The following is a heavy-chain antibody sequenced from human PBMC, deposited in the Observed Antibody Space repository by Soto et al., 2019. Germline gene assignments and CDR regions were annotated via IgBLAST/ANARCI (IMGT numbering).Heavy chain of an antibody. V-gene: IGHV3-7*01. J-gene: IGHJ3*02. Sequence: GGSLRLSCAASGFTFSSYWMSWVRQAPGKGLEWVANIKQDGSGKYYVDSVKGRFTISRDNAKNSLYLQMNSLRAEDTAVYYCARVDYYGSGSYQGPPDAFDIWGQGTMVT. CDR2: IKQDGSGK. CDR1: GFTFSSYW. CDR3: ARVDYYGSGSYQGPPDAFDI. D-gene: IGHD3-10*01.